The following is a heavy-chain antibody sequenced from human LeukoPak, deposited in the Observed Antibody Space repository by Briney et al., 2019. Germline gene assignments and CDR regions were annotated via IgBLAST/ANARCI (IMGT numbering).Heavy chain of an antibody. J-gene: IGHJ4*02. D-gene: IGHD6-19*01. Sequence: SETLSLTCTVSGGSISSSSDYWGWIRQPPGKGLEWIGSIYYSGSTYYNPSLKSRVTISVDTSKSQFSLKLSSVTAADTAVYSCARHSFSSGWKSFDYWGQGTLVTVSS. V-gene: IGHV4-39*01. CDR1: GGSISSSSDY. CDR3: ARHSFSSGWKSFDY. CDR2: IYYSGST.